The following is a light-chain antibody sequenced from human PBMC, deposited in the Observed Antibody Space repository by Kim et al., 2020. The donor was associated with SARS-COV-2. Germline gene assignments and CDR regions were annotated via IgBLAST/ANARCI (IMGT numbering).Light chain of an antibody. J-gene: IGLJ3*02. CDR1: ALPKQY. V-gene: IGLV3-25*03. CDR3: QSADSSGISWV. CDR2: KDS. Sequence: SYELTQPPSVSVSPGQTARITCSGDALPKQYAYWYQQKPGQAPVLVIYKDSERPSGIPERSSGSSSGTTVTLTIRGVQAEDEADYYCQSADSSGISWVFG.